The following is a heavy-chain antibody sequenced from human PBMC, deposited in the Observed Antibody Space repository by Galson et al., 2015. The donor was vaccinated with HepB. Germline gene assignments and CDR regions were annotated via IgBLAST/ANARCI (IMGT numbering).Heavy chain of an antibody. D-gene: IGHD3-3*01. CDR1: GFTFNSHA. J-gene: IGHJ4*02. CDR2: IWYDGSYE. CDR3: ARDADDFRSGYYLPRNPDY. Sequence: SLRLSCAASGFTFNSHAMHWVRQAPGKGLEWVAIIWYDGSYEYYADSVKGRFTISRDNSKKTLYLQMNSLRAEDTAVYYCARDADDFRSGYYLPRNPDYWGQGSLVIVSS. V-gene: IGHV3-33*01.